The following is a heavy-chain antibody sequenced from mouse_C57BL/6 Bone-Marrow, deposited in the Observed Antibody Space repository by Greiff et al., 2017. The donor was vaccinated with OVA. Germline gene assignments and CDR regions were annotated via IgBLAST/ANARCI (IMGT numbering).Heavy chain of an antibody. CDR2: ISTLANSF. V-gene: IGHV5-15*01. Sequence: EVKLMESGGGLVQPGGSLKLSCAASGFTFSDYGMAWVRQAPRKGLEWVAFISTLANSFYDAAPGTGRFTISRENAKNTLYLEMSSLRSEDTAMYYCARRVYRYYAMDYWGQGTSVTVSS. J-gene: IGHJ4*01. CDR3: ARRVYRYYAMDY. CDR1: GFTFSDYG. D-gene: IGHD1-1*01.